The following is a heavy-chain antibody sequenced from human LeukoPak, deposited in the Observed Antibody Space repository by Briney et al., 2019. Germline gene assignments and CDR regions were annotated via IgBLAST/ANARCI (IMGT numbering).Heavy chain of an antibody. CDR2: IIGSGDII. V-gene: IGHV3-48*03. CDR3: ARERTTIVSSTAIGAH. D-gene: IGHD4-11*01. CDR1: GFTFSSYE. Sequence: GGSLRLSCAASGFTFSSYEMNWVRQAPGKGLEWISYIIGSGDIIYYADSVKGRFTISRDNAKNSLYLQMNSLRAADTALYYCARERTTIVSSTAIGAHWGQGTLVTVSS. J-gene: IGHJ4*02.